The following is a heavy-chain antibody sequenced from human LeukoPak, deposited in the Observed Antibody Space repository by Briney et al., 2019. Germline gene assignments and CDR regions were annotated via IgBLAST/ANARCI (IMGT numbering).Heavy chain of an antibody. CDR3: ARAKYGVATVRYFDY. J-gene: IGHJ4*02. CDR2: INHSGST. CDR1: GGSFSGYY. Sequence: SETLSLTCAVYGGSFSGYYWSWIRQPPGKGLEWIGEINHSGSTNYNPSLKSRVTISVDTSKNQFSLKPSSVTAADTAVYYCARAKYGVATVRYFDYWGQGTLVTVSS. D-gene: IGHD5-12*01. V-gene: IGHV4-34*01.